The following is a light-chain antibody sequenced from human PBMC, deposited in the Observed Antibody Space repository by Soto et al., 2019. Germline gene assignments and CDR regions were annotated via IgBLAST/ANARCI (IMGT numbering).Light chain of an antibody. CDR1: NIGSRS. Sequence: SYVLTQPRSVSVAPGQTARITCGGNNIGSRSVHWYQQRPGQAPVLVVYDDSDRPSGIPERFSGSNSGKTATLTISRVEAGDEADYHCQVWDSSSDHWVFGGGTKLTV. CDR3: QVWDSSSDHWV. V-gene: IGLV3-21*02. J-gene: IGLJ3*02. CDR2: DDS.